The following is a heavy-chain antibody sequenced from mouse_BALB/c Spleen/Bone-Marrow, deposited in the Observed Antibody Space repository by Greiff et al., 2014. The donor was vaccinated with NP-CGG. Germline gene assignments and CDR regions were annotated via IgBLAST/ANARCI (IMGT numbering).Heavy chain of an antibody. CDR1: GYTFTSYW. CDR2: IYPGDGDT. Sequence: QVQLQQSGAELARPGASVKLSCKASGYTFTSYWMQWVKQRPGRGLEWIGAIYPGDGDTRYTQKFKGKATLTADKSSSTAYMQLSSLASEDSAVYYCARFYGYDGMDYWGQGTSVTVSS. CDR3: ARFYGYDGMDY. V-gene: IGHV1-87*01. D-gene: IGHD2-2*01. J-gene: IGHJ4*01.